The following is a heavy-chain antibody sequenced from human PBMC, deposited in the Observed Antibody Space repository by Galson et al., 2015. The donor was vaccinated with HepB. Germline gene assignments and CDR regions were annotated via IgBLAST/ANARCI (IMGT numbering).Heavy chain of an antibody. CDR2: TYYRSKWYN. V-gene: IGHV6-1*01. CDR3: AGAYYYDSSGQVYFDY. D-gene: IGHD3-22*01. CDR1: GDSVSSNSAA. J-gene: IGHJ4*02. Sequence: CAISGDSVSSNSAAWNWIRQSPSRGLEWLGRTYYRSKWYNDYAVSVKSQIIINPDTSKNQFSLQLNSVTPEDTAVYYCAGAYYYDSSGQVYFDYWGQGTLVTVSS.